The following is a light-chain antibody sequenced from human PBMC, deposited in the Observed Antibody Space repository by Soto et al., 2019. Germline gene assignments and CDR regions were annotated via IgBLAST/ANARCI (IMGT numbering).Light chain of an antibody. V-gene: IGKV3-20*01. CDR1: QSVLNSY. Sequence: EIGLTQSPGSLSFSPGERATLSWRTSQSVLNSYLAWYMQKPGQAPRLVIYGTSHRATGIPDRFSGSGSGTESTLSISRLEPEDFAVYYCQHYGFTTWTFGQGTKVDIK. J-gene: IGKJ1*01. CDR3: QHYGFTTWT. CDR2: GTS.